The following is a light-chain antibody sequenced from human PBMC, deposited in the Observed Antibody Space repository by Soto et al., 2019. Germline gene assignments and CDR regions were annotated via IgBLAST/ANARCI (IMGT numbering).Light chain of an antibody. CDR2: DAS. V-gene: IGKV1-5*01. CDR1: QSISSW. J-gene: IGKJ1*01. Sequence: IQMTQSPSTLSASLGDRVTITCRASQSISSWLAWYQQKPGKAPKLLIYDASSLESGVPSRFSGSGSGTEFTLTISSLQPDDFATYYCQQYNSYLFGQGTKVDIK. CDR3: QQYNSYL.